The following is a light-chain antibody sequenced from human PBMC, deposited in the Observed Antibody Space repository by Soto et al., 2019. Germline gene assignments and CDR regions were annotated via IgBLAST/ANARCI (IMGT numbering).Light chain of an antibody. J-gene: IGKJ5*01. CDR2: GAS. CDR3: QQYNNGPPIT. CDR1: QSVNSH. Sequence: EIVITQSPATLSVSPRERATLSCRASQSVNSHLAWYQQKPGQAPRLLIYGASTRATGIPARFSGSGSGTEFTLAISSLQSEDFAVYYCQQYNNGPPITFGQGTRLEIK. V-gene: IGKV3-15*01.